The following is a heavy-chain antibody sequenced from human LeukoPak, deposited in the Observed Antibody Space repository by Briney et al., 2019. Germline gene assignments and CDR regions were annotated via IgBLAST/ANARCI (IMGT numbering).Heavy chain of an antibody. D-gene: IGHD3-22*01. J-gene: IGHJ4*02. CDR1: GFTFSSYS. CDR3: AREPLYYYDSSGYLL. Sequence: GGSLRLSCAASGFTFSSYSMNWVRQAPGKGLEWVSSISSSSYIYYADSVKGRFTISRDNAKNSLYLQMNSLRAEDTAVYYCAREPLYYYDSSGYLLWGQGTLVTVSS. CDR2: ISSSSYI. V-gene: IGHV3-21*01.